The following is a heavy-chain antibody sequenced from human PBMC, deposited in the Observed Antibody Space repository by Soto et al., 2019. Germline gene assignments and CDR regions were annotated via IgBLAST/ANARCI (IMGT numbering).Heavy chain of an antibody. V-gene: IGHV3-64D*06. CDR2: ISSNGGST. Sequence: PGGSLRLSCSASGFTFSSYAMHWVRQAPGKGLEYVSAISSNGGSTYYADSVKGRFTISRDNSKNTLYLQMSSLRAEDTAVYYCVKVPGKIEALLRTPLDYWGQGNLVTVSS. D-gene: IGHD6-6*01. CDR1: GFTFSSYA. CDR3: VKVPGKIEALLRTPLDY. J-gene: IGHJ4*02.